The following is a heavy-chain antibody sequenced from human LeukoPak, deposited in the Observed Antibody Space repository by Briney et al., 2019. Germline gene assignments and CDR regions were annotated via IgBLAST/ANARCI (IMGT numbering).Heavy chain of an antibody. CDR3: ARDPPLYCSGGSCSY. Sequence: GGSLRLSCAASGFTFSDYYMSWIRQAPGKGLEWVSYISSSGSTIYCADSVKGRFTISRDNAKNSLCLQMNSLRAEDTAVYYCARDPPLYCSGGSCSYWGQGTLVTVSS. D-gene: IGHD2-15*01. V-gene: IGHV3-11*01. CDR1: GFTFSDYY. CDR2: ISSSGSTI. J-gene: IGHJ4*02.